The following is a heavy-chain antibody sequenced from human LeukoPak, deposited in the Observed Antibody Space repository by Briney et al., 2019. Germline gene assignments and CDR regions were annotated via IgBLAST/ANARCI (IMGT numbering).Heavy chain of an antibody. CDR3: ARGRPRLIVVAGTEDY. Sequence: SETLSLTCAVYGGSFSGYYWSWIRQPPGKGLEWIGEINHSGSTNYNPSLKSRVTISVDTSKNQFSLKLNSVTAADTAVYYCARGRPRLIVVAGTEDYWGQGTLVTVSS. CDR2: INHSGST. CDR1: GGSFSGYY. J-gene: IGHJ4*02. V-gene: IGHV4-34*01. D-gene: IGHD6-19*01.